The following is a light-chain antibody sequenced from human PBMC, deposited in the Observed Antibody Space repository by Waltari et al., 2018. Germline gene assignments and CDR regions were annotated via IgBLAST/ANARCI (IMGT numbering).Light chain of an antibody. CDR1: NLGDKY. J-gene: IGLJ2*01. Sequence: SYELTQPPSVSVSPGQTASITCSGDNLGDKYASWYQQKPGQSPVLVIYQDTKRPSGIPERFSGSNSGNTATLTISGTQAMDEADYYCQAWDNNTVLFGGGTKLTVL. CDR2: QDT. CDR3: QAWDNNTVL. V-gene: IGLV3-1*01.